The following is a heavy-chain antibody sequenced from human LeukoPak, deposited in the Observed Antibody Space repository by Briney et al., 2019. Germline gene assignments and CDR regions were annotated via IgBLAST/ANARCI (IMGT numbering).Heavy chain of an antibody. V-gene: IGHV5-51*01. CDR2: IYPGDSDT. D-gene: IGHD2-8*01. CDR3: ARQPVFGAFDI. J-gene: IGHJ3*02. Sequence: GESLKISCKGSGYSFTSYWIGWGGQVDGKGLEWMGIIYPGDSDTRYSPSFQGQVTISADKSISTAYLQWSSLKASDTAMYYCARQPVFGAFDIWGQGTMVTVSS. CDR1: GYSFTSYW.